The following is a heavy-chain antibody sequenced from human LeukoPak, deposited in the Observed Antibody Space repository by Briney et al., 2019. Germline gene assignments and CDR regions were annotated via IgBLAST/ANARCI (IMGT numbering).Heavy chain of an antibody. D-gene: IGHD2-2*01. CDR1: GFTFSSYA. J-gene: IGHJ5*02. Sequence: PGGSLRLSCAASGFTFSSYAMSWVRQAPGKGLEWVSAISASGGSTYYADSMKGRFTISRDNSKNTLYLQMNSLRTEDTAVYYCARDSAHIVVVPVVIPPGLDNWFDPWGQGTLVTVSS. CDR3: ARDSAHIVVVPVVIPPGLDNWFDP. CDR2: ISASGGST. V-gene: IGHV3-23*01.